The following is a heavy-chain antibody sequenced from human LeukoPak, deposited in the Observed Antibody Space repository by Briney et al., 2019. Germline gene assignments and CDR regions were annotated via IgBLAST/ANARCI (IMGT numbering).Heavy chain of an antibody. J-gene: IGHJ4*02. CDR2: ISAYNGNT. CDR3: ARGRAMIVVVTVAGVDY. V-gene: IGHV1-18*01. D-gene: IGHD3-22*01. CDR1: GYTFTSYG. Sequence: GASVKVSCKASGYTFTSYGISWVRQAPGQGLEWMGWISAYNGNTNYAQKLQGRVTMTTDTSTSTAYMELRSLRSDDTAVYYCARGRAMIVVVTVAGVDYWGQGTLVTVSS.